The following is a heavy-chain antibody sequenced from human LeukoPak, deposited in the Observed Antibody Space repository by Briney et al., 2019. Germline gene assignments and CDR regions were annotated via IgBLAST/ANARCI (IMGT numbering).Heavy chain of an antibody. Sequence: PSETLSLTCAVSGGSISSYYWSWIRQPPGRGLEWIGYIYYSGSTSYNPSLKSRVTISVDTSKNQFSLKLSSVTAADTAVYYCARLEYSYGYPFDYWGQGTLVTVSS. V-gene: IGHV4-59*08. CDR1: GGSISSYY. J-gene: IGHJ4*02. D-gene: IGHD5-18*01. CDR2: IYYSGST. CDR3: ARLEYSYGYPFDY.